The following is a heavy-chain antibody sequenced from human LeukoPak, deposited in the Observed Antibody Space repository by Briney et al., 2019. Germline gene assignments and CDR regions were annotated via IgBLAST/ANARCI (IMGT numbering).Heavy chain of an antibody. CDR1: GFTFSSYW. CDR3: ARDPNYYMDV. CDR2: IKQDGSEK. V-gene: IGHV3-7*01. Sequence: PGGSLRLSCAASGFTFSSYWMSWVRQPPGKGREWGANIKQDGSEKYYVDSVKGRFTISRDNAKNSLYLQMNSLRAEDTAVYYCARDPNYYMDVWGKGTTVTVSS. J-gene: IGHJ6*03.